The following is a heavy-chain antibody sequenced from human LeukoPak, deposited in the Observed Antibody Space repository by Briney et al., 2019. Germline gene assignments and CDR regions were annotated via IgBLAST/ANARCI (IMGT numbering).Heavy chain of an antibody. V-gene: IGHV3-23*01. CDR1: GVTFSSFA. CDR3: AKLPRVAGVDY. D-gene: IGHD6-19*01. CDR2: IRGSGGST. J-gene: IGHJ4*02. Sequence: GGSLRLSYAASGVTFSSFAMSWVRQAPGKGLEWVSAIRGSGGSTYYADSVKGRFTISRDNSKNTLYLQMNSLRAEDTAVYYCAKLPRVAGVDYWGQGTLVTISS.